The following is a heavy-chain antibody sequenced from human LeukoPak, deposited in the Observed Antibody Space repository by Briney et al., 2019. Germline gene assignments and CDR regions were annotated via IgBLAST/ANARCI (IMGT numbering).Heavy chain of an antibody. CDR1: GASISNSAYY. V-gene: IGHV4-39*01. J-gene: IGHJ4*02. CDR2: VHYSGST. CDR3: ARHAGGIAASGTRPFDY. Sequence: SETLSLSCTVSGASISNSAYYWLWIRQPPGEGLECIGTVHYSGSTYYNPSLKSRVTISVDTSKNQFPLKMSSVTAADTAVYYCARHAGGIAASGTRPFDYWGQGTLVTVSS. D-gene: IGHD6-13*01.